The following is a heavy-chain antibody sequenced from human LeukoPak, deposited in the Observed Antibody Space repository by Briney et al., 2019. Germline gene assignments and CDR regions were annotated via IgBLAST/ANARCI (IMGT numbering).Heavy chain of an antibody. J-gene: IGHJ6*03. V-gene: IGHV3-30*02. CDR1: GFTFSRYG. CDR2: IRYDESNK. CDR3: VRGSLASGVVVYYYYYLDV. Sequence: PGGSLRLSCAASGFTFSRYGMHWVRQAPGKGLEWVAFIRYDESNKFYADSVKGRFTVSRDNSKNTLYLQMNSLRAEDTAVYYCVRGSLASGVVVYYYYYLDVWGKGTTVTVSS. D-gene: IGHD3-3*01.